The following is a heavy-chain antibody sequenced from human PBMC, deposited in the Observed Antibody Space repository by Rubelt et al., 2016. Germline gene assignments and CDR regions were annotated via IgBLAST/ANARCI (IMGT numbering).Heavy chain of an antibody. CDR2: ISDSGDST. V-gene: IGHV3-23*01. J-gene: IGHJ1*01. CDR3: ANYDFWSGYGYFQH. D-gene: IGHD3-3*01. Sequence: GLEWLSAISDSGDSTYYADSVKGRFTISRDNSKNTLYLQMNSLRAEDTALYYCANYDFWSGYGYFQHWGQGTLVTVSS.